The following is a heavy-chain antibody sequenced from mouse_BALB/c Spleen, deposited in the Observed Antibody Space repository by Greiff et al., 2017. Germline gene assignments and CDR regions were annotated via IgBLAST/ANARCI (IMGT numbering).Heavy chain of an antibody. CDR1: GFSLSRYS. D-gene: IGHD1-1*01. V-gene: IGHV2-6-4*01. Sequence: VQRVESGPGLVAPSQSLSITCTVSGFSLSRYSVHWVRQPPGKGLEWLGMIWGGGSTDYNSALKSRLSISKDNSKSQVFLKMNSLQTDDTAMYYCARNRDYYGSTPYFDYWGQGTTLTVSS. CDR2: IWGGGST. CDR3: ARNRDYYGSTPYFDY. J-gene: IGHJ2*01.